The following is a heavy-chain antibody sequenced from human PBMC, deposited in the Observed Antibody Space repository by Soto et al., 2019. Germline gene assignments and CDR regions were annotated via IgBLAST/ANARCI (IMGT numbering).Heavy chain of an antibody. J-gene: IGHJ5*01. CDR3: EKGWCDS. Sequence: GSLRLSCAASGFSFSSHVMSWVRQAPGKGLEWVSSISGSGGGTYYADSVKGRFIISRDNSKNTLDLQMNSLRVEDTAVYYCEKGWCDSWGQGT. CDR1: GFSFSSHV. CDR2: ISGSGGGT. V-gene: IGHV3-23*01.